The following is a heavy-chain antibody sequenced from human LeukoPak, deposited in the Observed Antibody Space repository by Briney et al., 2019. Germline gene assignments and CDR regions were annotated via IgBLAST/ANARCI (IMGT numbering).Heavy chain of an antibody. D-gene: IGHD5-18*01. Sequence: QTGGSLRLSCAASGFTVSSNYMSWVRQAPGKGLEWVSVIYSGGSTYYADSVKGRFTISRDNAKNTLYLQMNSLRAEDTAVYYCARAPYSYGYSDYWGQGTLVTVSS. J-gene: IGHJ4*02. CDR3: ARAPYSYGYSDY. CDR2: IYSGGST. V-gene: IGHV3-53*01. CDR1: GFTVSSNY.